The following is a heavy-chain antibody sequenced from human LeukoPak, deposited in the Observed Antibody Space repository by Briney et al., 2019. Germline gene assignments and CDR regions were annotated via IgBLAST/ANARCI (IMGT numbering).Heavy chain of an antibody. J-gene: IGHJ6*03. CDR2: ISYDGSNK. D-gene: IGHD2-2*01. V-gene: IGHV3-30*04. CDR3: AKTFRSTSMDV. Sequence: PGGSLRLSCAASGFTFSSNAMHWVRQAPGKGLEWVAVISYDGSNKYYTDSLKGRFTISRDNFKNTLYLQMNSLRAGDTAVYYCAKTFRSTSMDVWGKGTTVTVSS. CDR1: GFTFSSNA.